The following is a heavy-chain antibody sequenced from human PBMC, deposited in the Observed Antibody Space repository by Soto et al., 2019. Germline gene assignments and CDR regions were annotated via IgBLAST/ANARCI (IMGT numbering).Heavy chain of an antibody. CDR2: IDWDDDK. Sequence: SGPTLVNPTHTLTLAFAFSVFSLSTSLIRLILIRQPPGKALEWLARIDWDDDKFYSTSLKTRLTISKDTSKNQVVLTMTNMDPVDTATYSCESYMRNWWFEYWGKGNMVNVSS. CDR1: VFSLSTSLIR. J-gene: IGHJ4*02. V-gene: IGHV2-70*04. CDR3: ESYMRNWWFEY. D-gene: IGHD2-15*01.